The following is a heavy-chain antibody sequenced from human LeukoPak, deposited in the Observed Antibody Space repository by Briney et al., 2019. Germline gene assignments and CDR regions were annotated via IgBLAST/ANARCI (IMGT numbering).Heavy chain of an antibody. CDR2: ISYDGSNK. V-gene: IGHV3-30*18. D-gene: IGHD2-21*01. J-gene: IGHJ6*03. CDR3: AKSPAYNEIYYYYMDV. CDR1: GFTFSSYS. Sequence: SGGSLRLSCAASGFTFSSYSMNWVRQAPGKGLEWVAVISYDGSNKYYADSVKGRFTISRDNSKNTLYLQMNSLRAEDTAVYYCAKSPAYNEIYYYYMDVWGKGTTVTVSS.